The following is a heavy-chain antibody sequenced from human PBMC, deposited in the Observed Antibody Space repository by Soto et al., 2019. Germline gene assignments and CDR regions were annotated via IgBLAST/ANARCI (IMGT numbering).Heavy chain of an antibody. CDR1: GDSFTNNW. Sequence: PGESLKISCKGSGDSFTNNWIAWVRQMPGKGLEWMGIIYPGDSDTRYRPSFQGQVIISVDKSISTAYLQWSSLKASDTAIYYCARQEHISIAMDVWGQGTPVTVSS. CDR3: ARQEHISIAMDV. J-gene: IGHJ6*02. CDR2: IYPGDSDT. V-gene: IGHV5-51*01. D-gene: IGHD1-1*01.